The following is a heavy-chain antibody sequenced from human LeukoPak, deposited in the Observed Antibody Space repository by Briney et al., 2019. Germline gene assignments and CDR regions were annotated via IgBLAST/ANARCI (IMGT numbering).Heavy chain of an antibody. J-gene: IGHJ3*02. Sequence: PSETLSLTCTASGYSITSAYYWGWIRQPPGKGLEWIGSMLYSGRTFYNPSLKSRVTISLDTSKNQFSLKLRSVSAADTAVYYCARRIQLWLDAFDIWGQGTMVTVS. CDR3: ARRIQLWLDAFDI. CDR1: GYSITSAYY. CDR2: MLYSGRT. V-gene: IGHV4-38-2*02. D-gene: IGHD5-18*01.